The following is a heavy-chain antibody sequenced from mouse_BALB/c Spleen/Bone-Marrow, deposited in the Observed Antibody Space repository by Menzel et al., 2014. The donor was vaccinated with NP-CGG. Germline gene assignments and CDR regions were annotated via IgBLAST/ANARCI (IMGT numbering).Heavy chain of an antibody. Sequence: VQLQESGAELVKPGASVKLSCKASGYTFTSYYMFWGKQRPGQGLEWIGVINTSNGGADFNEKFKIKATLIVDKSSSTAYMKLSSLTSEDSSVYYCTTSRGSNWFAYWGQGTLVTVSA. J-gene: IGHJ3*01. CDR1: GYTFTSYY. V-gene: IGHV1-53*01. CDR3: TTSRGSNWFAY. CDR2: INTSNGGA.